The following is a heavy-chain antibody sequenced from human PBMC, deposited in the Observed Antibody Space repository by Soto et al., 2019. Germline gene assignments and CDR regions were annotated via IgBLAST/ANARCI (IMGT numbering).Heavy chain of an antibody. D-gene: IGHD3-9*01. V-gene: IGHV3-30*18. Sequence: QVQLVESGGGVVQPGRSLRLSCAASGFTFSSYGIHWVRQAPGKGLEWVAVISYDGSNKYYADSVKGRFTISRDNSKNPLYLQMNSLRAEETAVYYCAKDHYDTLTGYFGPDFWGQGTLVTVSS. CDR2: ISYDGSNK. CDR1: GFTFSSYG. CDR3: AKDHYDTLTGYFGPDF. J-gene: IGHJ4*02.